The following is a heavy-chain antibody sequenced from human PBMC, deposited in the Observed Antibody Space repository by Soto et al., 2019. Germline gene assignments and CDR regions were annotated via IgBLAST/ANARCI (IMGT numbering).Heavy chain of an antibody. CDR3: ARDQLSVTTGSLDYYYMDV. V-gene: IGHV4-31*03. CDR1: GGSISSGAYY. D-gene: IGHD4-17*01. J-gene: IGHJ6*03. CDR2: IYYTGST. Sequence: HVQLQESGPGLVKPSQTLSLTCTFSGGSISSGAYYWNWIRQHPGKGLEWIGDIYYTGSTHYSPSLKSRVTITVDTSKNEFSLKLSSVTAADMAVYYCARDQLSVTTGSLDYYYMDVWGKGTTVTVSS.